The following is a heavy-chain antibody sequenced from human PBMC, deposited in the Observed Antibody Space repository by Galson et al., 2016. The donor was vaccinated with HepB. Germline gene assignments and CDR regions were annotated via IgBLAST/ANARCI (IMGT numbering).Heavy chain of an antibody. Sequence: SLRLSCAASGFTVSSNYMSWVRQAPGKGLEWVSVIYSGGSTYYADSVKGRFTISRDNSKNTLYLQMNSLRAEDTAVYYCARARLYATYNWFDPWGQGTLVTVSS. CDR1: GFTVSSNY. CDR3: ARARLYATYNWFDP. J-gene: IGHJ5*02. D-gene: IGHD2-8*01. CDR2: IYSGGST. V-gene: IGHV3-53*01.